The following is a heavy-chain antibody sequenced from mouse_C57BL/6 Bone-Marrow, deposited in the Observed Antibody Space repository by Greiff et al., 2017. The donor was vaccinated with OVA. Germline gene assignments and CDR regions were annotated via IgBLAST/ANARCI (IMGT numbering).Heavy chain of an antibody. J-gene: IGHJ3*01. D-gene: IGHD2-4*01. Sequence: VKLMESGPGLVAPSQSLSITCTVSGFSLTSYAISWVRQPPGKGLEWLGVIWTGGGTNYNSALKSRLSISKDNSKSQVFLKMNSLQTDDTARYYCARVLNRIYYDYDGSWFAYWGQGTLVTVSA. CDR1: GFSLTSYA. V-gene: IGHV2-9-1*01. CDR3: ARVLNRIYYDYDGSWFAY. CDR2: IWTGGGT.